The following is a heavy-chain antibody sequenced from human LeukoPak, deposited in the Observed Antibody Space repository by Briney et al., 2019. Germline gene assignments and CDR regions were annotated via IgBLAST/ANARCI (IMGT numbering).Heavy chain of an antibody. CDR1: GFTFSSYS. V-gene: IGHV3-21*01. J-gene: IGHJ3*02. CDR3: ARAPDYYDSSGYYFHAFDI. CDR2: ISSSSSYI. D-gene: IGHD3-22*01. Sequence: GGSLRLSCAASGFTFSSYSMNWVRQAPGKGLEWVSSISSSSSYIYYADSVKGRFTISRDNAKNSLYLQMNSLRAEDTAVYYCARAPDYYDSSGYYFHAFDIWGQGTMVTVSS.